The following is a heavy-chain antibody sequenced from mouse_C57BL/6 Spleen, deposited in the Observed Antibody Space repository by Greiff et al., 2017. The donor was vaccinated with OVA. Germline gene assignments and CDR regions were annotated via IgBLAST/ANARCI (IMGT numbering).Heavy chain of an antibody. D-gene: IGHD1-1*02. J-gene: IGHJ4*01. CDR3: AGSWLLRDAVDY. CDR2: IYPSDGST. V-gene: IGHV1-85*01. Sequence: VQLQQPGTELVKPGASVKLSCKASGYTFTSYGITWVKQRPGQGLEWIGWIYPSDGSTTYNEKFKGKATLTVDTSSSTAYMELHRLPAEDSAVFFFAGSWLLRDAVDYWGQGTSGTGSS. CDR1: GYTFTSYG.